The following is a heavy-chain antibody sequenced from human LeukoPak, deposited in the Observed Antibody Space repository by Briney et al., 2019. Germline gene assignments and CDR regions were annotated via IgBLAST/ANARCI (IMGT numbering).Heavy chain of an antibody. CDR2: LYYSGST. Sequence: SETLSLTCTVSGGSISSDDCYWSWIRQPPGKGLEWIGYLYYSGSTYYNPSLKSRVTISVDTSKNQFSLKLSSVTAADTAVYYCARGEGLYAFDIWGQGTMVTVSS. CDR1: GGSISSDDCY. J-gene: IGHJ3*02. V-gene: IGHV4-30-4*01. CDR3: ARGEGLYAFDI. D-gene: IGHD2-2*02.